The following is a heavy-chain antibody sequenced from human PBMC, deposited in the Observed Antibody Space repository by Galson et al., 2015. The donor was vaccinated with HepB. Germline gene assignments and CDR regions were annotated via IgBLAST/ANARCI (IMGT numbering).Heavy chain of an antibody. Sequence: SVKVSCKASGGTFSSYAISWVRQAPGQGLEWMGGIIPILGIANYAQKFQGRVTITADKSTSTAYMELSSLRSEDTAVYYCASDYYDSSGYYYHNTYYYYMDVWGKGTTVTVSS. J-gene: IGHJ6*03. V-gene: IGHV1-69*10. CDR1: GGTFSSYA. CDR2: IIPILGIA. D-gene: IGHD3-22*01. CDR3: ASDYYDSSGYYYHNTYYYYMDV.